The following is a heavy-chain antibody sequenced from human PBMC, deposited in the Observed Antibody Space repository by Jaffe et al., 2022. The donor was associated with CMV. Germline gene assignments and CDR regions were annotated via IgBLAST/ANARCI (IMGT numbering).Heavy chain of an antibody. CDR3: ASHPVDYYDSSGYYYY. CDR1: GGSISSSSYY. J-gene: IGHJ4*02. D-gene: IGHD3-22*01. CDR2: IYYSGST. V-gene: IGHV4-39*01. Sequence: QLQLQESGPGLVKPSETLSLTCTVSGGSISSSSYYWGWIRQPPGKGLEWIGSIYYSGSTYYNPSLKSRVTISVDTSKNQFSLKLSSVTAADTAVYYCASHPVDYYDSSGYYYYWGQGTLVTVSS.